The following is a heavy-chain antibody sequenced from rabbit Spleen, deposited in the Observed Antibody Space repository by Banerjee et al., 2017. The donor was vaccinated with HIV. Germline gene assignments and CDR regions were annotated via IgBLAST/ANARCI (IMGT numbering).Heavy chain of an antibody. Sequence: QEQLVESGGDLVQPEGSLTLTCKASGLDFSSSYWICWVRQAPGQGLEWIACIDTGSRDFTYYASWAKGRFTISKTSSTTVTLQMTSLTVADTATYFCARDTGSSFSTYGMDLWGQGTLVTVS. CDR3: ARDTGSSFSTYGMDL. D-gene: IGHD8-1*01. J-gene: IGHJ6*01. V-gene: IGHV1S45*01. CDR1: GLDFSSSYW. CDR2: IDTGSRDFT.